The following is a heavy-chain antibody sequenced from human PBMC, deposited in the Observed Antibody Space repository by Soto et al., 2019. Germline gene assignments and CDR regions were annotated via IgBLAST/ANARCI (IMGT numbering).Heavy chain of an antibody. Sequence: ASVKVSCKASGYTFTNYGITWGRQAPGQGLEGMGWISAYNGDTHYTQRLQGRVTMTTDTSTSTAYMELRGLRSDDTAVYYCARVRQLDGYFYYYMDVWGKGTTVTVSS. J-gene: IGHJ6*03. CDR3: ARVRQLDGYFYYYMDV. CDR2: ISAYNGDT. CDR1: GYTFTNYG. V-gene: IGHV1-18*01. D-gene: IGHD6-6*01.